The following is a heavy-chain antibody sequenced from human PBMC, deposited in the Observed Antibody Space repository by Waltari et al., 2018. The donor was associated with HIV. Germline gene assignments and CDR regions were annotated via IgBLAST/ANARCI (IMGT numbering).Heavy chain of an antibody. CDR1: GSTFSSYP. V-gene: IGHV3-64*01. J-gene: IGHJ4*02. CDR3: ARRQGPYDY. CDR2: ISSDGANT. Sequence: EVQLVESGGGLVKPGGSLRLPCAASGSTFSSYPLHWVRQAPGKRLEYVSSISSDGANTYYANSVKGRFTISRDNSKNTLYLQMGDLRAEDMAVYFCARRQGPYDYWGRGTLVTVSS.